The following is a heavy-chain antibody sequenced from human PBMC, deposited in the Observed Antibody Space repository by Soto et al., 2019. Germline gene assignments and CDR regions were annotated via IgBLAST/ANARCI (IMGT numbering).Heavy chain of an antibody. D-gene: IGHD3-3*01. CDR1: GGSVSSGSYY. J-gene: IGHJ4*02. V-gene: IGHV4-61*01. CDR3: ARMDFWSGYLNPPSDY. CDR2: IYYSGST. Sequence: SETLSLTCTVSGGSVSSGSYYWSWIRQPPGKGLEWIGYIYYSGSTNYNPSLKSRVTISVDTSKNQFSLKLSSVTAADTAVYYCARMDFWSGYLNPPSDYWGQGTLVTVSS.